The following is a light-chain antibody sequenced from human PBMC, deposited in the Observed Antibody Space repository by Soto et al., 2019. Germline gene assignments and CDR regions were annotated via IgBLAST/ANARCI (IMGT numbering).Light chain of an antibody. Sequence: IVLTQSPGTLSLSPGERATLSCRASQSVSSSYLVWYQQRPGQPPRLLIYGTSTRAAGISDRFSGSGSGTDFTLTIYRLEPGDSAVYYCQQYGTSALTFGRGT. CDR1: QSVSSSY. CDR3: QQYGTSALT. V-gene: IGKV3-20*01. CDR2: GTS. J-gene: IGKJ4*01.